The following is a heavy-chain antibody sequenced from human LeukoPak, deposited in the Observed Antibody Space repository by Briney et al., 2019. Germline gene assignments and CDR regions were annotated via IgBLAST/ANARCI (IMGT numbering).Heavy chain of an antibody. J-gene: IGHJ6*02. V-gene: IGHV4-34*01. CDR1: GGSFSGYY. CDR3: ARHADFYYYYGMDV. CDR2: INHSGST. Sequence: KPSETLSLTCAVYGGSFSGYYWSWIRQPPGKGLEWIGEINHSGSTNYNPSLKSRVTISVDTSKNQFSLKLSSVTAADTAVYYCARHADFYYYYGMDVWGQGTTVTVSS.